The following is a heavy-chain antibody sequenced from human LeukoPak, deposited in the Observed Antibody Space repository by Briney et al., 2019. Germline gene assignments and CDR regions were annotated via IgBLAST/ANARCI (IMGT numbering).Heavy chain of an antibody. CDR2: IDTNSSYI. CDR1: GFTFSSYT. CDR3: ARRYCSSTTCSAFDI. D-gene: IGHD2-2*01. V-gene: IGHV3-21*01. Sequence: GGSLRLSCAASGFTFSSYTMHWVRGAPGKGLEWVSAIDTNSSYIYHADSVKGRFTISRDNAKNSLYLHMNSLRAEDTAVYYCARRYCSSTTCSAFDIWGQGTMVTVSS. J-gene: IGHJ3*02.